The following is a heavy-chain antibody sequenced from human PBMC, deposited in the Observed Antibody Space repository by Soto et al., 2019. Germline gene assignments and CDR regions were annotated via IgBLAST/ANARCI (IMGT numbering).Heavy chain of an antibody. D-gene: IGHD4-17*01. Sequence: ASVKVSCKASGYTFTSYYMHWVRQAPGQGLEWMGIINPSGGSTSYAQKFQGRVTMTRDTSTSTVYMELSSLRSEDTAVYYCARDHGRTTVTTDFDYWGQGTLVTVYS. V-gene: IGHV1-46*01. CDR1: GYTFTSYY. CDR3: ARDHGRTTVTTDFDY. J-gene: IGHJ4*02. CDR2: INPSGGST.